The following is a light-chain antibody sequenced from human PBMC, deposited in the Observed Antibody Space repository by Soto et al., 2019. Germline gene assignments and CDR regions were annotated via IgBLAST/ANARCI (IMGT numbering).Light chain of an antibody. Sequence: EIVLTQSPANLSLSPGERATLSCRASQSVSSYLAWYQQKPGQTPRLLIYDASNRATGIPARFSGSGSGTDFTLTISCLEPEDFAVYYCQQRSHWPTFGQGTKLEI. CDR3: QQRSHWPT. J-gene: IGKJ2*01. V-gene: IGKV3-11*01. CDR1: QSVSSY. CDR2: DAS.